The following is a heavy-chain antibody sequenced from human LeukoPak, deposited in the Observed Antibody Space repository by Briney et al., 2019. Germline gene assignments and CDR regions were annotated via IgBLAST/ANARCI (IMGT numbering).Heavy chain of an antibody. CDR1: GYTFTSYD. CDR3: ARGNRIFGVVIEFDY. J-gene: IGHJ4*02. CDR2: MNPNSGNT. D-gene: IGHD3-3*01. Sequence: ASVKVSCKASGYTFTSYDINWVRQATGQGLEWMGWMNPNSGNTGYAQKFRGRVTITRNTSISTAYMELSSLRSEDTAVYYCARGNRIFGVVIEFDYWGQGTLVTVSS. V-gene: IGHV1-8*03.